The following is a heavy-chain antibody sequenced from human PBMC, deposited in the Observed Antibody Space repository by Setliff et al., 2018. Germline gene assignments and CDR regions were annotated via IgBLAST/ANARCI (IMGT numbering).Heavy chain of an antibody. V-gene: IGHV4-59*01. Sequence: SETLSLTCTVSGGSIGSSFWNWIRQSPGKGLGWIGYKSNRGDTNSNPSLRSRLTMSVDTSKSQFSLNLTSVTAADTAVYYCARDRTAYSYGLDVWGQGTTVTVSS. J-gene: IGHJ6*02. CDR2: KSNRGDT. D-gene: IGHD5-18*01. CDR3: ARDRTAYSYGLDV. CDR1: GGSIGSSF.